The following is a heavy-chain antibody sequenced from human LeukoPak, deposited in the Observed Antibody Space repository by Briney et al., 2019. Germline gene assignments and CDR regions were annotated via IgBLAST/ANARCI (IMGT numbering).Heavy chain of an antibody. CDR2: IIPIFGTA. CDR1: GGTFSSYS. J-gene: IGHJ4*02. V-gene: IGHV1-69*05. D-gene: IGHD3-9*01. CDR3: ASNVVLRYFDWLTY. Sequence: SVKVSCKASGGTFSSYSISWVRQTPGQGLEWMGGIIPIFGTANYAQKFLGRVTITTDDYTSTSYMELSSLRSEDTAIYYCASNVVLRYFDWLTYWGQGTLVTVSS.